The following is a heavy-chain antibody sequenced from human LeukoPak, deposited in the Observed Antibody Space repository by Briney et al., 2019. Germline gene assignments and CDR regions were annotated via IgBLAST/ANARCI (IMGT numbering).Heavy chain of an antibody. CDR2: VSISGDIS. Sequence: GGSLTLSCAASGFIFSSYAMSWVRQAPEKGLEWVSAVSISGDISYYADSVKGRFTISRDNSKNTLYLQMNSLRAGDTALYYCAKRSRTVTTIDSWGRGTLVTVS. D-gene: IGHD4-11*01. V-gene: IGHV3-23*01. CDR3: AKRSRTVTTIDS. CDR1: GFIFSSYA. J-gene: IGHJ4*02.